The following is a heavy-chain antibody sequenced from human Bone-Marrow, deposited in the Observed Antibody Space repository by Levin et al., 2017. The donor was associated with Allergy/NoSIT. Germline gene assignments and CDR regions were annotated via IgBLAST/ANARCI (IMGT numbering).Heavy chain of an antibody. D-gene: IGHD2-2*01. CDR3: ARDQGSDIVVVPAAIVWWFDP. J-gene: IGHJ5*02. V-gene: IGHV4-38-2*02. Sequence: SETLSLTCAVSGYSISSGYYWGWIRQPPGKGLEWIGSIYHSGSTYYNPSLKSRVTISVDTSKNKFSLKLSSVTAADTAVYYCARDQGSDIVVVPAAIVWWFDPWGQGTLVTVSS. CDR2: IYHSGST. CDR1: GYSISSGYY.